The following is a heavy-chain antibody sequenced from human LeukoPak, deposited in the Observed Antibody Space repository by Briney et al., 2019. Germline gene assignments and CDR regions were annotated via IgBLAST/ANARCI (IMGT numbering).Heavy chain of an antibody. Sequence: GGSLRLSCAASGFTFSDDWMHWVRQAPGKGLVWVARINDDGSITTYAESVRGRFTISRDNAKRTLYLQMNSLGVEDTAVYFCARRYSQTNVYDRYFDSWGQGTLVTVSS. CDR3: ARRYSQTNVYDRYFDS. D-gene: IGHD3-16*01. CDR2: INDDGSIT. V-gene: IGHV3-74*01. J-gene: IGHJ4*02. CDR1: GFTFSDDW.